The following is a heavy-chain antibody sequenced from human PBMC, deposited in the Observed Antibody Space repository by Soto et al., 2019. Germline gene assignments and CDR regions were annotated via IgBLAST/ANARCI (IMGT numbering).Heavy chain of an antibody. D-gene: IGHD6-19*01. Sequence: PSETLSLTCTVSGGSISNSSYLWGWIRQPPGKGLQWIGSVSYSGSTYYNPSLKSRVTISVDTSKTQSSLRLSSVTAAVTAVYYCSRIAVSGPITGFDYWGQGALVTVSS. J-gene: IGHJ4*02. CDR2: VSYSGST. V-gene: IGHV4-39*01. CDR3: SRIAVSGPITGFDY. CDR1: GGSISNSSYL.